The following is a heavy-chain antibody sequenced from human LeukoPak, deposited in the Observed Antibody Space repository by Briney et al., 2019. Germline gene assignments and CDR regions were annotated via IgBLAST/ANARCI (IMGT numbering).Heavy chain of an antibody. CDR1: GFTFSSYG. D-gene: IGHD5-12*01. CDR2: ISGSGGNT. CDR3: AKVVSGYHFDY. J-gene: IGHJ4*02. Sequence: GGSLRLSCAASGFTFSSYGMSWVRRASGKGPEWVSGISGSGGNTYYADSVKGRFTISRDNSQNTLYLQMNTLRAEDTAVYYCAKVVSGYHFDYWGQGTLVTVSS. V-gene: IGHV3-23*01.